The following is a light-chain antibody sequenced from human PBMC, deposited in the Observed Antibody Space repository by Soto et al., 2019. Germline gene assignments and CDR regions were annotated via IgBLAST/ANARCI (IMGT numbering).Light chain of an antibody. CDR2: DAS. Sequence: AIRMTQSPSSFSASTGDRVSITCRATQDIGIYLAWYQQIPGKAPKLLIYDASTLQTGVPSRFSGSGSGTDFTLTISYLQSEDFGTYYCQQFYNYPRTFGQGTKVEIK. CDR3: QQFYNYPRT. J-gene: IGKJ1*01. V-gene: IGKV1-8*01. CDR1: QDIGIY.